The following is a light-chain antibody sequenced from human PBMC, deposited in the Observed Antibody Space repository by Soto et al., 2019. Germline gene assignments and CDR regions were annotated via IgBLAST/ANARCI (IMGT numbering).Light chain of an antibody. CDR2: KAS. V-gene: IGKV1-5*03. CDR1: QSISSW. CDR3: QQYSSHST. Sequence: DIQLTQSHSTLSASVGERVTLTCRASQSISSWLAWYQQKPGKAPKLLIYKASSLESGVPSRFSGSGSGTEFSLTISSLQPDDFATYYCQQYSSHSTFGQGTKVDI. J-gene: IGKJ1*01.